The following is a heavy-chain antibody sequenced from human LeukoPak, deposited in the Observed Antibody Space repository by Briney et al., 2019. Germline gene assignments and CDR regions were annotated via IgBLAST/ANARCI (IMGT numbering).Heavy chain of an antibody. Sequence: SETLSLTCTVSGASIGGSDYYWDWIRQTPGKGLEWIAAIYYTGTAYYNPSLKSRVTISVDTSKNQFSLKVSSVTAADTAVYYCVRDDAFVRGPIARNWFDPWGQGVLVTVSS. CDR1: GASIGGSDYY. V-gene: IGHV4-39*07. CDR2: IYYTGTA. D-gene: IGHD3-10*01. J-gene: IGHJ5*02. CDR3: VRDDAFVRGPIARNWFDP.